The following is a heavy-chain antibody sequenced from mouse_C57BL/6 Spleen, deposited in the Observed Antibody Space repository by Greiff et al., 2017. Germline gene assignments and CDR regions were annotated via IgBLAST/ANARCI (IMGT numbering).Heavy chain of an antibody. D-gene: IGHD2-3*01. V-gene: IGHV14-4*01. CDR2: IDPENGDT. J-gene: IGHJ2*01. CDR3: TLYDCGGY. Sequence: VQLQQSGAELVRPGASVKLSCTASGFNIKDDYMHWVKQRPEKGLEWIGWIDPENGDTEYASKFQGKATITADTSSNTAYLQLSSLTSEDTAVYYCTLYDCGGYWGQGTTLTVSS. CDR1: GFNIKDDY.